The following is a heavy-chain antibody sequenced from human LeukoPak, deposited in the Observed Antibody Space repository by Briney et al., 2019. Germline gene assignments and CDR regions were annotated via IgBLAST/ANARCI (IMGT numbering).Heavy chain of an antibody. Sequence: PSQTLSLTCAVSGGSISSGGYSWSWIRQPPGKGLEWIGYIYHSGSTYYNPSLKSRVTISVDRSKNQFSLKLSSVTAADTAVYYCARGTVTETFYYGMDVWGQGTTVTVSS. V-gene: IGHV4-30-2*01. J-gene: IGHJ6*02. D-gene: IGHD4-17*01. CDR1: GGSISSGGYS. CDR2: IYHSGST. CDR3: ARGTVTETFYYGMDV.